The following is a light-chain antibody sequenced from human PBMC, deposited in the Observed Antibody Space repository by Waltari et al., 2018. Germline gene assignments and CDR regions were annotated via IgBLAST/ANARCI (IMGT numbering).Light chain of an antibody. CDR1: QHIRNY. CDR3: QQSYTTPYS. V-gene: IGKV1-39*01. CDR2: AAF. Sequence: DIQMTQSPSSLSASLGDRVTVPCRASQHIRNYLNWYQQKPGKAPKLLIYAAFSLESGVPSRFSGSGSGTDFTLTISSLHPEDFATYYCQQSYTTPYSFGQGTKLDIK. J-gene: IGKJ2*03.